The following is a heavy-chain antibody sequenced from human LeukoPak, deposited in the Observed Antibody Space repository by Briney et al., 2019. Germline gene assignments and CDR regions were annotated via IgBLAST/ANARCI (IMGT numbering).Heavy chain of an antibody. CDR3: ARDQVLWFGELLTENNWFDP. D-gene: IGHD3-10*01. J-gene: IGHJ5*02. CDR2: IRQDGSDN. V-gene: IGHV3-7*01. CDR1: GFAFSHYW. Sequence: GGSLRLSCAASGFAFSHYWMSWVRQAPGKGLEWLANIRQDGSDNYYADSVKGRFTFSRDNARNSMYLQMNSLRAEDTAVYYCARDQVLWFGELLTENNWFDPWGQGTLVTVSS.